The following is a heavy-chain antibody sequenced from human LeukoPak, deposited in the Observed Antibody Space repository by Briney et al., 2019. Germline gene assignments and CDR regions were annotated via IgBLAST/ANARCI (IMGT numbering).Heavy chain of an antibody. J-gene: IGHJ5*02. CDR3: TTDYDFWIP. D-gene: IGHD3-3*01. CDR2: IKSKTDGGTT. V-gene: IGHV3-15*01. Sequence: WIRQPPGKGLEWVGRIKSKTDGGTTDYAAPVKGRFTISRDDSKNTLYLQMNSLKTEDTAVYYCTTDYDFWIPWGQGTLVTVSS.